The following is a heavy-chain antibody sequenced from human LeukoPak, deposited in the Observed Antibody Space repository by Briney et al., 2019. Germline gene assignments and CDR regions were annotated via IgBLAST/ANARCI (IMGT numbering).Heavy chain of an antibody. CDR3: ARQDGKEMATNPFDY. D-gene: IGHD5-24*01. V-gene: IGHV4-30-4*01. Sequence: PSQTLSLTCTVSGGSISSGDYYWSWIRQPPGKGLEWIGYIYYSGSTYYNPSLKSRVTISVDTSKNQFSLKLSSVTAADTAVYYCARQDGKEMATNPFDYWGQGTLVTVSS. CDR1: GGSISSGDYY. J-gene: IGHJ4*02. CDR2: IYYSGST.